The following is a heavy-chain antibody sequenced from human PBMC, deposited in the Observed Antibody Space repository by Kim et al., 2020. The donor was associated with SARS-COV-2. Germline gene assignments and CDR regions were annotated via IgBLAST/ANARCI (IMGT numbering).Heavy chain of an antibody. Sequence: GGSLRLSCAASGFTFSTYAMSWVRQAPGKGLKWVSAISASGGSTYYADSVKGRFTISRYNSKNTLYLQMNSLRAEDTAVYYCAKDKFGFSPPFDYWGQGALVTVSS. D-gene: IGHD3-10*01. CDR2: ISASGGST. CDR3: AKDKFGFSPPFDY. J-gene: IGHJ4*02. V-gene: IGHV3-23*01. CDR1: GFTFSTYA.